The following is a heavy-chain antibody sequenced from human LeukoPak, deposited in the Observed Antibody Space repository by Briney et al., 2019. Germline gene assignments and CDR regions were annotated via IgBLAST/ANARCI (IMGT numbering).Heavy chain of an antibody. CDR2: MTGSGGST. J-gene: IGHJ4*02. V-gene: IGHV3-23*01. D-gene: IGHD6-13*01. Sequence: PGGSLRLSCAASGFTFSNYAMTWVRQAPGKGLEWVSGMTGSGGSTYYADSVKGRFAISRDNSKNTLYPQMTSLRTEDTALYFCAKVQQLATIYYFDYWGQGSLVTVSS. CDR1: GFTFSNYA. CDR3: AKVQQLATIYYFDY.